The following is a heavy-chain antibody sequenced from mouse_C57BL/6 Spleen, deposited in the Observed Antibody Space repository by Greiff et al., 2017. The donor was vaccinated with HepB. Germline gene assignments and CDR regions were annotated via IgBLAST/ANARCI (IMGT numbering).Heavy chain of an antibody. CDR1: GYSFTGYY. CDR2: INPSTGGT. J-gene: IGHJ2*01. Sequence: EVQLVESGPELVKPGASVKISCKASGYSFTGYYMNWVKQSPEKSLEWIGEINPSTGGTTYNQKFKAKATLTVDKSSSTAYMQLKSLTSEDSAVYYCARWGIQDYWGQGTTLTVSS. CDR3: ARWGIQDY. V-gene: IGHV1-42*01.